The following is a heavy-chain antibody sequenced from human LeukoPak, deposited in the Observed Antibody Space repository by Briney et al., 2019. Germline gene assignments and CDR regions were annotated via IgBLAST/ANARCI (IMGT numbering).Heavy chain of an antibody. CDR1: GGSISSSSYY. V-gene: IGHV4-39*07. J-gene: IGHJ3*02. D-gene: IGHD3-10*02. CDR3: AMTTFGNDAFDI. CDR2: IYYSGST. Sequence: KPSETLSLTCTVSGGSISSSSYYWGWIRQPPGKGLEWIGSIYYSGSTYYNPSLKSRVTISVDTSKNQFSLKLSSVTAADTAVYYCAMTTFGNDAFDIWGQGTMVTVSS.